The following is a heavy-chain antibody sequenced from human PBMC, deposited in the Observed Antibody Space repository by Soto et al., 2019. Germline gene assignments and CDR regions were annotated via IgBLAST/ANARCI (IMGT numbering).Heavy chain of an antibody. D-gene: IGHD6-25*01. CDR1: GFTVSTKY. Sequence: LRLSCAASGFTVSTKYMSWVRQAPGKGLEWVSVIYSGGSTFYADSVRGRFTISRDNSKNTVNLQMNSLRAEDTAVYYCARDPWAADFWGQGTLVTGSS. CDR3: ARDPWAADF. J-gene: IGHJ4*02. CDR2: IYSGGST. V-gene: IGHV3-66*01.